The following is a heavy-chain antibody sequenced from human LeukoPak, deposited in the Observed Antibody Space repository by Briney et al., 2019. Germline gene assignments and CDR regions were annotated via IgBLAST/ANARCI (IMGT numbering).Heavy chain of an antibody. CDR3: ARDRGGSYSDY. Sequence: GASVKVSCKASGYTFTGYYMHWVRQAPGQGLEWMGRINPNNGGTNYAQKFQGGVTMTRDTSISTAYMELSRLRSDDTAVYYCARDRGGSYSDYWGQGTLVTVSS. J-gene: IGHJ4*02. D-gene: IGHD1-26*01. V-gene: IGHV1-2*06. CDR2: INPNNGGT. CDR1: GYTFTGYY.